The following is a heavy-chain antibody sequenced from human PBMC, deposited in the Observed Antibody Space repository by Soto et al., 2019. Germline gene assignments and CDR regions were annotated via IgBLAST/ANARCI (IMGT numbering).Heavy chain of an antibody. J-gene: IGHJ3*01. CDR1: GYTFTSYY. D-gene: IGHD3-16*01. CDR3: ARSYYLADAFDV. CDR2: ISAFNGNT. Sequence: ASVKVSCKASGYTFTSYYMHWVRQAPGQGLEWMGWISAFNGNTETAQGLQDRVTMTTDSSTTTAHMDLTNLTTDDTAIYYCARSYYLADAFDVRGQGTMVTVSS. V-gene: IGHV1-18*04.